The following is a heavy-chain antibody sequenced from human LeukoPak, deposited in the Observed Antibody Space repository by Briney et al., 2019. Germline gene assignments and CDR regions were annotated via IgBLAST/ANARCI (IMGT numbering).Heavy chain of an antibody. D-gene: IGHD3/OR15-3a*01. CDR2: ISPSGGST. CDR1: GYTFTSNY. J-gene: IGHJ4*02. CDR3: ARDGPSQEY. Sequence: GASVKVSCKAFGYTFTSNYMHWVRQAPGQGPEWMGVISPSGGSTTYAQKFQGRVTLTRDMSTSTDYLELSSLRSEDTAVYYCARDGPSQEYWGQGTLVTVSS. V-gene: IGHV1-46*01.